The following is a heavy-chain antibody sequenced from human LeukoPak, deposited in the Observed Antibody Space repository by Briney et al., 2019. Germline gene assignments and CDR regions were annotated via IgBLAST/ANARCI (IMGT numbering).Heavy chain of an antibody. Sequence: GGSLRLSCAASGLTFDDYGMSWVRQAPGKGLEWVSAISGSGGSTYYADSVKGRFTISRDNSKNTLYLQMNSLRAEDTAVYYCAKDTPYSSGWYGDAFDIWGQGTMVTVSS. CDR2: ISGSGGST. D-gene: IGHD6-19*01. V-gene: IGHV3-23*01. CDR1: GLTFDDYG. CDR3: AKDTPYSSGWYGDAFDI. J-gene: IGHJ3*02.